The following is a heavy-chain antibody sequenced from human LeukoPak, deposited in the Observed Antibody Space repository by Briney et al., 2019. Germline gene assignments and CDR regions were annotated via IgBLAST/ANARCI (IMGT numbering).Heavy chain of an antibody. Sequence: GGSLRLSYAASGFTFSSYSMSWVRQAPGKGLEWVSCISGSGGRIDYADSVKGRFTISRDNSKNTLSLQMNSLTAEDTAVYYCAKNPRLEGWIYFDSWGQGILVTVSS. CDR1: GFTFSSYS. CDR2: ISGSGGRI. CDR3: AKNPRLEGWIYFDS. J-gene: IGHJ4*02. V-gene: IGHV3-23*01. D-gene: IGHD1-1*01.